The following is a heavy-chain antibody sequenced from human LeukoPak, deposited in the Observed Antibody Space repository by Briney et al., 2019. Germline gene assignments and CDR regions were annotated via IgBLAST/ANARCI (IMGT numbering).Heavy chain of an antibody. J-gene: IGHJ5*02. V-gene: IGHV5-51*01. D-gene: IGHD2-2*01. Sequence: GESLKISCKGSGYSFTSYWIGWVRRMPGKGLEWMGIIYPGDSDTRYSPSFQGQVTISADKSISTAYLQWSSLKASDTAMYYCARRPYCSSTSCPVGWFDPWGQGTLVTVSS. CDR3: ARRPYCSSTSCPVGWFDP. CDR1: GYSFTSYW. CDR2: IYPGDSDT.